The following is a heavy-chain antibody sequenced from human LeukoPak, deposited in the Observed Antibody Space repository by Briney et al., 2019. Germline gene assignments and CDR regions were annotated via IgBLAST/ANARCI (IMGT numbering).Heavy chain of an antibody. V-gene: IGHV3-7*01. CDR3: EGERGDAFDV. J-gene: IGHJ3*01. Sequence: GGSLRLSCAASRFTFSSYWMNWVRQAPGQGLEWVANIKHDASEIYYVDSVKGRFTISRDNAKNSLYLQMKNLRAEDTAVYYCEGERGDAFDVWGQGTMVTVSS. CDR2: IKHDASEI. CDR1: RFTFSSYW.